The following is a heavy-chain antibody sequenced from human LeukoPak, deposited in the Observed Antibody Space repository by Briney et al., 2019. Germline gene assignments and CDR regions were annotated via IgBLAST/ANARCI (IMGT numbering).Heavy chain of an antibody. CDR3: ARADFIDAGPYLIGP. CDR2: INTKSGRT. Sequence: ASVKVSSKTSGYSFTDYYIHWARQAPGQGREWMGWINTKSGRTSSARKFQGRVTVTRDPSITTVYMDMAWLTSDDTAIYFCARADFIDAGPYLIGPWGQGTLVTVSS. CDR1: GYSFTDYY. J-gene: IGHJ5*02. D-gene: IGHD3-3*01. V-gene: IGHV1-2*02.